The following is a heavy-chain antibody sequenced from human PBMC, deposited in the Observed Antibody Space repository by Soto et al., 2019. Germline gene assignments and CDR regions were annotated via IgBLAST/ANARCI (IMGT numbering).Heavy chain of an antibody. CDR3: ARVLGSPYWVLTGYYRTARGLYFDY. CDR2: IYYSGST. J-gene: IGHJ4*02. Sequence: SETLSLTCTVSGGSISSSSYYWCGIRHPPGKGLEWIGSIYYSGSTYYNPSLKSRVTISVDTSKNQFSLKLSSVTAADTAVYYCARVLGSPYWVLTGYYRTARGLYFDYWGQGTLVTVSS. CDR1: GGSISSSSYY. D-gene: IGHD3-9*01. V-gene: IGHV4-39*07.